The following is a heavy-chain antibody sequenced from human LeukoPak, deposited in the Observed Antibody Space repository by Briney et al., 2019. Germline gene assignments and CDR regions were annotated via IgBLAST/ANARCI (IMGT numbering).Heavy chain of an antibody. V-gene: IGHV1-69*13. D-gene: IGHD3-22*01. CDR1: GGTFSSYA. J-gene: IGHJ4*02. CDR2: IIPIFGTA. Sequence: SVKVSCKASGGTFSSYAISWVRQAPGQGLEWVGGIIPIFGTANYAQKFQGRVTITADESTSTAYMELSSLRSEDTAVYYCARSTGVVITTSPAKYYFDYWGQGTLVTVSS. CDR3: ARSTGVVITTSPAKYYFDY.